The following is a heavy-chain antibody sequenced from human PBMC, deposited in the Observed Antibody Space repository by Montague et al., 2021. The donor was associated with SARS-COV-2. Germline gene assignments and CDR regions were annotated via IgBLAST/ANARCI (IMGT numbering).Heavy chain of an antibody. D-gene: IGHD3-9*01. CDR3: ARSPSYYCILTGYFNGPNCGGP. CDR2: IYYSGST. V-gene: IGHV4-39*01. J-gene: IGHJ5*01. Sequence: SETLSLTCTVSGGSISSSSYYWGWIRQPPGKGLEWIGCIYYSGSTYYNPSLKSRVTISVDTSKNQFSLKLSSVTAADTAVYYCARSPSYYCILTGYFNGPNCGGPWGQGTLGTVSS. CDR1: GGSISSSSYY.